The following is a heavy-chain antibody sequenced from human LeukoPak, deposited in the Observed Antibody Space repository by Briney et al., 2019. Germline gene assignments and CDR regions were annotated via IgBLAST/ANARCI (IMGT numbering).Heavy chain of an antibody. CDR3: VKDAVPAAMHGNWFDP. CDR1: GFTFSSYA. D-gene: IGHD2-2*01. J-gene: IGHJ5*02. CDR2: ISSNGGST. Sequence: GGSLRLSCAASGFTFSSYAMHRVRQAPGKGLEYVSAISSNGGSTYYADSVKGRFTISRDNSKNTLYLQMSSLRAEDTAVYYCVKDAVPAAMHGNWFDPWGQGTLVTVSS. V-gene: IGHV3-64D*06.